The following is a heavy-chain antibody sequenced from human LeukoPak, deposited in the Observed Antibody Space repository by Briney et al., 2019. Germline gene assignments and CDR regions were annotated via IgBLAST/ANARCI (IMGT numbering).Heavy chain of an antibody. V-gene: IGHV4-34*01. CDR3: ARESVTTNTYYYYGMDV. J-gene: IGHJ6*02. CDR2: INHSGST. D-gene: IGHD4-17*01. Sequence: KASETLSLTCAVYGGSFSGYYWSWIRQPPGKGLEWIGEINHSGSTNYNPSLKSRVTISVDTSKNQFSLKLSSVTAADTAVYYCARESVTTNTYYYYGMDVWGQGTTVTVSS. CDR1: GGSFSGYY.